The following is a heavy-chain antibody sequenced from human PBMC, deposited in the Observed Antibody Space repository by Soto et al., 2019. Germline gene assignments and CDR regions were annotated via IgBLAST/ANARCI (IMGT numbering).Heavy chain of an antibody. Sequence: PSETLFLTITVSGDSMSSYYWSWIRQPPVKGLEWIGYIYYSGSTNYNASLKSRVTISVDTSKNQFSLKLSSVTAADSATFYCARKDIAGNYVDFWGQGIMVTVSS. D-gene: IGHD3-16*01. V-gene: IGHV4-59*01. CDR1: GDSMSSYY. CDR2: IYYSGST. J-gene: IGHJ4*02. CDR3: ARKDIAGNYVDF.